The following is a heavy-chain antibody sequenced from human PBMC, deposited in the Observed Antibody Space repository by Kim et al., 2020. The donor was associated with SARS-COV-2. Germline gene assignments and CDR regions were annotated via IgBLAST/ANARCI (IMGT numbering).Heavy chain of an antibody. Sequence: GGSLRLSCAASGFTFSSYSMNWVRQAPGKGLEWVSYISSSSSTIYYADSVKGRFTISRDNAKNSLYLQMNSLRAEDTAVYYCASGITMVRGVIHYYYYGMDVWGQGTKVTVSS. CDR3: ASGITMVRGVIHYYYYGMDV. J-gene: IGHJ6*02. V-gene: IGHV3-48*04. CDR1: GFTFSSYS. CDR2: ISSSSSTI. D-gene: IGHD3-10*01.